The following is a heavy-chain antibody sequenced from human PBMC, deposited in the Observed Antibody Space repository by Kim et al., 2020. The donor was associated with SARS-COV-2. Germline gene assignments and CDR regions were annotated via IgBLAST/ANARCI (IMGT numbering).Heavy chain of an antibody. V-gene: IGHV3-33*05. CDR2: ISYDGSNK. CDR1: GFTFSSYG. CDR3: ARGQWFGEPIDY. D-gene: IGHD3-10*01. Sequence: GGSLRLSCAASGFTFSSYGMHWVRQAPGKGLEWVAVISYDGSNKYYADSVKGRFTISRDNSKNTLYLQMNSLRAEDTAVYYCARGQWFGEPIDYWGQGTLVTVSS. J-gene: IGHJ4*02.